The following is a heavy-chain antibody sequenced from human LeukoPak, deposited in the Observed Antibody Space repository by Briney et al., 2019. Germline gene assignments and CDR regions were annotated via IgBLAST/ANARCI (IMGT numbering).Heavy chain of an antibody. Sequence: GGSLRLSCAASGFTFSTYWMSWVRQAPGKGLEWVANIKQGGSEKHYVDSVKGRFTISRDNAKNSLYLQMNSLRVEDTAVYYCARDLAASAGQSYTDYWGQGTLVTVSS. CDR2: IKQGGSEK. CDR3: ARDLAASAGQSYTDY. D-gene: IGHD1-26*01. CDR1: GFTFSTYW. V-gene: IGHV3-7*01. J-gene: IGHJ4*02.